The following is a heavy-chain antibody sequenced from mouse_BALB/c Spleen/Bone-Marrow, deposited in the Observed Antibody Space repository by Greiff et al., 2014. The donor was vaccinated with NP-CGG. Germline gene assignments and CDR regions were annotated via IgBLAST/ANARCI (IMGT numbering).Heavy chain of an antibody. V-gene: IGHV1-7*01. J-gene: IGHJ2*01. Sequence: VQLQQSGAELAKPGASVKMSCKASGYTFTSYWMHWVKQRPGQGLEWIGYINPSTGYTEYNQKFKDKATLTADKSSSTAYMQLSSLTSEDSAVYYCARLGEIYYYGSPFDYWGQGTTLTVSS. CDR3: ARLGEIYYYGSPFDY. D-gene: IGHD1-1*01. CDR2: INPSTGYT. CDR1: GYTFTSYW.